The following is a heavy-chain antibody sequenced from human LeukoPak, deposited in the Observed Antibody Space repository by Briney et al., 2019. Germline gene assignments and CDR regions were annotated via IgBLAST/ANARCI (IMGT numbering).Heavy chain of an antibody. J-gene: IGHJ3*02. CDR2: ISGSGGST. Sequence: GGSLRLSCAASGFTFSSYAMSWVRQAPGKGLEWVSAISGSGGSTYYADSVKGRFTISRDNSKITLYLQMNSLRAEDTAVYYCAKVQSYYYDSSGPSDAFDIWGQGTMVTVSS. D-gene: IGHD3-22*01. CDR1: GFTFSSYA. CDR3: AKVQSYYYDSSGPSDAFDI. V-gene: IGHV3-23*01.